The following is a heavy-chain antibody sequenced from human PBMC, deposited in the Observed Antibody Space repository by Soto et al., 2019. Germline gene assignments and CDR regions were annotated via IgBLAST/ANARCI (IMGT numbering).Heavy chain of an antibody. J-gene: IGHJ3*02. V-gene: IGHV3-21*01. CDR3: ARGYAIAAAGPDAFDI. Sequence: EVQLVESGGGLVKPGGSLRLSCAASGFTFSSYSMNWVRQAPGKGLEWVSSISSSSSDIYYADSVKGRFTISRDNPKNSLYLQMNSLRAEDTAVDYCARGYAIAAAGPDAFDIWGQGTMVTVSS. CDR1: GFTFSSYS. D-gene: IGHD6-13*01. CDR2: ISSSSSDI.